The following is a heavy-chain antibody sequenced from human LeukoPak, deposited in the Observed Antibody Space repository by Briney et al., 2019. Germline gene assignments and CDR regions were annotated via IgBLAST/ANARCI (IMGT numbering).Heavy chain of an antibody. J-gene: IGHJ4*02. CDR3: ARTTSMTASSYDY. CDR1: GYTFTNYH. D-gene: IGHD2-21*02. Sequence: VASVKVSCKASGYTFTNYHINWVRQASGQGLEWMTWINPDTGDKGYARKFQDRVTITTDTSISTAYMELSSLSSEDTAVYFCARTTSMTASSYDYWGQGTLVTVSS. V-gene: IGHV1-8*03. CDR2: INPDTGDK.